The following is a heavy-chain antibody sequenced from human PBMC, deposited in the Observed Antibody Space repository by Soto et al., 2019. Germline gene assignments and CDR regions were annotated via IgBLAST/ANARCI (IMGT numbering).Heavy chain of an antibody. Sequence: SQTLSLTCAISGDSVSSNSAAWNWIRQSPSRGLEWLGRTYYRSKWYNDYAVSVKSRITINPDTSKNQFSLQLNSVTPEDTAVYYCAREISGDRIAAAKIPPSSSMAVWGQGTTVTAS. CDR1: GDSVSSNSAA. CDR3: AREISGDRIAAAKIPPSSSMAV. CDR2: TYYRSKWYN. J-gene: IGHJ6*02. V-gene: IGHV6-1*01. D-gene: IGHD6-13*01.